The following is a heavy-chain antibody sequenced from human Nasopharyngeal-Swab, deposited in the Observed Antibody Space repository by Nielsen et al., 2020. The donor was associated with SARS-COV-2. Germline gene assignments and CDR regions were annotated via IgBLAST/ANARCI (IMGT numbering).Heavy chain of an antibody. D-gene: IGHD6-19*01. Sequence: GGSLRLSCYGSGYTFTSYWIGWVRQMPGKGLEWMGIIYPGDSDTRYSPSFQGQVTISADKSTSTAYLQWSSLKASDTAMYYCASVYSSGWYYGMDVWGQGTTVTVSS. CDR2: IYPGDSDT. J-gene: IGHJ6*02. V-gene: IGHV5-51*01. CDR3: ASVYSSGWYYGMDV. CDR1: GYTFTSYW.